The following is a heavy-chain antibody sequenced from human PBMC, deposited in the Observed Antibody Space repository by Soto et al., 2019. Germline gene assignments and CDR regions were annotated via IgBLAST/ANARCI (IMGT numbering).Heavy chain of an antibody. CDR1: GGSISGSY. D-gene: IGHD6-19*01. J-gene: IGHJ4*02. V-gene: IGHV4-59*01. CDR3: GRSVAVPGAHIDY. Sequence: ETLSLTCSVSGGSISGSYWSWIRQSPGKGLEWLGYVYYTGSTNYSPSLRSRVSISVDTSKNEFSLRLSSVTAADTAVYFCGRSVAVPGAHIDYWGQGTKVTVSS. CDR2: VYYTGST.